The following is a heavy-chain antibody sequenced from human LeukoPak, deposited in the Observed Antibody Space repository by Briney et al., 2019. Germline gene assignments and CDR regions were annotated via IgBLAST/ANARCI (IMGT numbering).Heavy chain of an antibody. J-gene: IGHJ6*02. CDR1: GFTFSSYA. V-gene: IGHV3-23*01. CDR2: ISGGGGST. CDR3: AKDLIGVGGSYAPYYYYGMDV. D-gene: IGHD1-26*01. Sequence: GGSLRLSCAASGFTFSSYAMSWVRQAPGKGLEWVSAISGGGGSTYYADSVKGRFTISRDNSKNTLYLQMNSLRAEDTAVYYCAKDLIGVGGSYAPYYYYGMDVWGQGTTVTVSS.